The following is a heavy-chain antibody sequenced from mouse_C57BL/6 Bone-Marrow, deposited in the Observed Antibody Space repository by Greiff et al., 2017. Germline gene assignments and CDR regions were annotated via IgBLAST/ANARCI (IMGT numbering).Heavy chain of an antibody. CDR3: ARLYYGYDGYAMDY. V-gene: IGHV1-82*01. J-gene: IGHJ4*01. CDR1: GYAFSSSW. D-gene: IGHD2-2*01. Sequence: QVQLQQSGPELVKPGASVKISCKASGYAFSSSWMNWVKQRPGKGLEWIGRIYPGDGDTNYNGKFKGKATLTADKSSSTAYMQLSSLTSEDSAVYYCARLYYGYDGYAMDYWGQGTSVTVSS. CDR2: IYPGDGDT.